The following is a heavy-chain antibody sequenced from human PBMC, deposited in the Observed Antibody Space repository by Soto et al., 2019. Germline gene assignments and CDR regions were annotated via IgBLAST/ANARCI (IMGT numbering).Heavy chain of an antibody. CDR1: GYTFTSYG. V-gene: IGHV1-3*01. CDR2: INAANGDT. Sequence: ASVKVSCKASGYTFTSYGIHWVRQAPGQRLEWMGWINAANGDTKYSPKFQGRVTITRDTSASTAYMELSSLRSEDTAVYYCVRRHVSATGIDWFDPWGKGTRVTVSS. D-gene: IGHD6-13*01. J-gene: IGHJ5*02. CDR3: VRRHVSATGIDWFDP.